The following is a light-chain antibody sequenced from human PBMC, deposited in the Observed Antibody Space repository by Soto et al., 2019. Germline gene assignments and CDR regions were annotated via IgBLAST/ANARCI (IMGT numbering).Light chain of an antibody. J-gene: IGLJ1*01. CDR1: SSDVGGYNY. CDR3: SSYTTSNTRQIV. Sequence: VLTQPASWSVSPGQSISISCTGTSSDVGGYNYVSWYQHHPGKAPKLMIFDVSNRPSGVSNRFSGSKSGNTASLTISGLQPEDEADYYCSSYTTSNTRQIVFGTGTKVTVL. CDR2: DVS. V-gene: IGLV2-14*03.